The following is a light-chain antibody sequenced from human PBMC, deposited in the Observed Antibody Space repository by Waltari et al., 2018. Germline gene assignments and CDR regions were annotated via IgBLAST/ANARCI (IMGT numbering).Light chain of an antibody. V-gene: IGKV2-28*01. CDR2: LGS. CDR3: MEPLQTRT. Sequence: DIVMTQSPLSLPVTPGEPASISCRSSQSLLHSNGYNYLDWYLQKPGQSPQLLIYLGSNRSSGVPVRFSGSGSGTDCTLRISRVEAEDVGVYYCMEPLQTRTFGQGTKLEIK. CDR1: QSLLHSNGYNY. J-gene: IGKJ2*01.